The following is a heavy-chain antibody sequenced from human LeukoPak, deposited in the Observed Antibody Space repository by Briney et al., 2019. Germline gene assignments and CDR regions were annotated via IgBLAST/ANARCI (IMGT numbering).Heavy chain of an antibody. J-gene: IGHJ4*02. V-gene: IGHV3-7*01. Sequence: GGSLRLSCAASGFTYSSYWMSWVRQAPGKGLEWVANIKEDESEKDYVDSVKGRFTISRENAKNSLYLQINSLRAEDTAVYYCARGGSFGSFDYWGQGTLVTVSS. CDR1: GFTYSSYW. CDR2: IKEDESEK. CDR3: ARGGSFGSFDY. D-gene: IGHD1-26*01.